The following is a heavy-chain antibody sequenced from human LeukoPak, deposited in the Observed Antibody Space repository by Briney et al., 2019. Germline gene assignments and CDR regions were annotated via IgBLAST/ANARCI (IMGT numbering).Heavy chain of an antibody. V-gene: IGHV1-69*13. D-gene: IGHD3-22*01. CDR2: IIPIFGTA. Sequence: SVKVSCKASGGTFSSYAIGWVRQAPGQGLEWMGGIIPIFGTANYAQKFQGRVTITADESTSTAYMELSSLRSEYTAVYYCACYYDSSGYFDYWGQGTLVTVSS. CDR1: GGTFSSYA. J-gene: IGHJ4*02. CDR3: ACYYDSSGYFDY.